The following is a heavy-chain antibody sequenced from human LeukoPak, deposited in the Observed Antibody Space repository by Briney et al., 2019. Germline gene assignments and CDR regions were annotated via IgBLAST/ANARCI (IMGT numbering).Heavy chain of an antibody. D-gene: IGHD3-10*01. CDR2: INPGDSDT. CDR3: ARGTYGSGTYRIYYFYMDV. V-gene: IGHV5-51*01. J-gene: IGHJ6*03. Sequence: GESLKISCKGSGYKFNTYWIAWVRQMPGKGLEWMGSINPGDSDTRYSPSFQGQVAISADKSISTAYLQWGSLQASDTAMYFCARGTYGSGTYRIYYFYMDVWGKGTTVTVAS. CDR1: GYKFNTYW.